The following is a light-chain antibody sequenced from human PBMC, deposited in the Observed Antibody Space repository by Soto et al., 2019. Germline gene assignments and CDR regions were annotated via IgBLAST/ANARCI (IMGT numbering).Light chain of an antibody. Sequence: EIVLTQSPATLSLSPGERATLSCRASQSVSSYLAWYQQKPGQAPRLLIYDASNRATGIPARFSGSGSGTDFTLTISSLESEDFAVYYCQQRSNWPPGKTFGQGTKVEIK. V-gene: IGKV3-11*01. CDR3: QQRSNWPPGKT. CDR1: QSVSSY. CDR2: DAS. J-gene: IGKJ1*01.